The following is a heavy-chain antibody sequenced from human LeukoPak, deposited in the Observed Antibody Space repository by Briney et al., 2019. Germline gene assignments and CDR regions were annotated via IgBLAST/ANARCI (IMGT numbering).Heavy chain of an antibody. D-gene: IGHD3-10*01. Sequence: GASVKVSCKASGGTFNRYAVTWVRQAPGRGLEWMGGIIPIFGTANYAQKFQGRVTITTDESTDTAYMELTSLTSEGTAIYYCASGKFGLRGWFDPWGQGTLVTVSP. CDR1: GGTFNRYA. CDR2: IIPIFGTA. J-gene: IGHJ5*02. V-gene: IGHV1-69*05. CDR3: ASGKFGLRGWFDP.